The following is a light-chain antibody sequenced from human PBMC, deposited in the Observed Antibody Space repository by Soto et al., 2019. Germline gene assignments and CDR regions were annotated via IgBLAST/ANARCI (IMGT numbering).Light chain of an antibody. J-gene: IGLJ1*01. Sequence: QSALTQPASVSGSPGQSITISCTGTSSDVGSYDLVSWYQQHPGKAPKLMIYEVSKRPSGVSGRFSGSKSGNTASLTISGLQAEDEAEYHCCSYARSSPLYVFGTGTKLTVL. V-gene: IGLV2-23*02. CDR3: CSYARSSPLYV. CDR2: EVS. CDR1: SSDVGSYDL.